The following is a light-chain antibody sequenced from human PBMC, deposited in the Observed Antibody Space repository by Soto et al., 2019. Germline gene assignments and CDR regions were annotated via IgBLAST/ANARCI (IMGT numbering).Light chain of an antibody. CDR3: QQYNNWPPYT. Sequence: EIVMTQSPATLSVSPGERATLSCRASQSINNNFAWYKQKPGQPPRLLIYGASTRATGIPARFSGSGSGTEFTLTISSLQSEDFAVYYCQQYNNWPPYTFGQGTKLEIK. CDR2: GAS. CDR1: QSINNN. V-gene: IGKV3-15*01. J-gene: IGKJ2*01.